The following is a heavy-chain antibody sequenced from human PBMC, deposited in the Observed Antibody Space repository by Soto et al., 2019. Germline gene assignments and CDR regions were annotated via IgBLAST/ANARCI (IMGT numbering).Heavy chain of an antibody. Sequence: QVQLVESGGGVVQPGRSLRLSCAASGFTFRSYGMQWVRQAPGKGLEWVAVIAYDGSNKYYADSVKGRFTISRDNSKNTLYLQMNSLRAEDTAVYYCAKSSRHFDYWGQGTLVTVSS. CDR3: AKSSRHFDY. CDR1: GFTFRSYG. V-gene: IGHV3-30*18. CDR2: IAYDGSNK. J-gene: IGHJ4*02.